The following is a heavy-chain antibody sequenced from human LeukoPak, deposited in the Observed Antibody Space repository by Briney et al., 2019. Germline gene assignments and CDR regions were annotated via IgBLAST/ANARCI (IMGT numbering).Heavy chain of an antibody. Sequence: GGSLRLSCAASGFTFSSYEMNWVRQAPGKGLEWVSYISSSGSTIYYADSVKGRFTISRDNAKNSLYLQMNSLSAEDTAVYYCARDLIAAATYYYYGMDVWGQGTTVTVSS. D-gene: IGHD6-13*01. V-gene: IGHV3-48*03. CDR3: ARDLIAAATYYYYGMDV. CDR2: ISSSGSTI. J-gene: IGHJ6*02. CDR1: GFTFSSYE.